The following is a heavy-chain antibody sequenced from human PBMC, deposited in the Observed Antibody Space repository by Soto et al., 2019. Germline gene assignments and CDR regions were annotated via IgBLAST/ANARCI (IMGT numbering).Heavy chain of an antibody. CDR2: ISCSGGST. V-gene: IGHV3-23*01. CDR3: AKRFRMGYYGMDV. CDR1: GFTFSSYA. J-gene: IGHJ6*02. D-gene: IGHD2-8*01. Sequence: GGSLRLSCAASGFTFSSYAMSWVRQAPGKGLEWVSAISCSGGSTYSVDSLKGRFTISRDNSKTTLYLQMTSLSAEDTAVYYCAKRFRMGYYGMDVWGQGTTVTVSS.